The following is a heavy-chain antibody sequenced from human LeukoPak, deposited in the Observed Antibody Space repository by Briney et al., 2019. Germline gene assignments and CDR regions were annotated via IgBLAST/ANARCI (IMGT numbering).Heavy chain of an antibody. Sequence: PGGSLRLSCAASGFTFSSYGMHWVRQAPGKGLEWVAVIWYDGSNKYYADSVKGRFTISRDNSNNTLYLQMNSLRAEDTAVYYCAKTRGGPTSPDDYWGQGTLVTVSS. V-gene: IGHV3-33*06. CDR1: GFTFSSYG. CDR3: AKTRGGPTSPDDY. D-gene: IGHD2-15*01. J-gene: IGHJ4*02. CDR2: IWYDGSNK.